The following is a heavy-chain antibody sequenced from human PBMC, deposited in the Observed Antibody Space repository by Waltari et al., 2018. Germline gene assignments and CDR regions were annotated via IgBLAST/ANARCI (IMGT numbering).Heavy chain of an antibody. CDR1: GYSFTSYW. Sequence: EVQLVQSGAEVKKPGESLKISCKGSGYSFTSYWIGLVRQMPGKGLEWMGIIYPGDSDTRYSPSFQGQVTISADKSISTAYLQWSSLKASDTAMYYCARLPPDIVVVVAATGFDYWGQGTLVTVSS. CDR2: IYPGDSDT. J-gene: IGHJ4*02. D-gene: IGHD2-15*01. V-gene: IGHV5-51*01. CDR3: ARLPPDIVVVVAATGFDY.